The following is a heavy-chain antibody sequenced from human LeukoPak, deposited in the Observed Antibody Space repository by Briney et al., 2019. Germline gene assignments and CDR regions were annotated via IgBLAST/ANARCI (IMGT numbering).Heavy chain of an antibody. CDR3: ARDDFWSGNLDY. D-gene: IGHD3-3*01. CDR2: IGPSGDTI. CDR1: GFTFRSYE. Sequence: GGSLRLSCAASGFTFRSYEMSWVRQAPGKGLEWVSYIGPSGDTIYYADSVKGRFTISRDNAKNSLCLQMNSLRAEDTAVYYCARDDFWSGNLDYWGQGTLVTVSS. V-gene: IGHV3-48*03. J-gene: IGHJ4*02.